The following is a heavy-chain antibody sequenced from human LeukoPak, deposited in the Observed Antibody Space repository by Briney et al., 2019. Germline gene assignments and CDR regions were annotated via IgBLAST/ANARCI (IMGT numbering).Heavy chain of an antibody. D-gene: IGHD3-22*01. Sequence: RGESLQISCKGSGYSFTSYWIGWVRQMPGKGLEWMGIIYPGDSDTRYSPSFQGQVTISADKSISTAYLQWSSLKASDTAMYYCARLPITMIVVAHFYYFDYWGQGTLVTVSS. CDR1: GYSFTSYW. CDR2: IYPGDSDT. CDR3: ARLPITMIVVAHFYYFDY. J-gene: IGHJ4*02. V-gene: IGHV5-51*01.